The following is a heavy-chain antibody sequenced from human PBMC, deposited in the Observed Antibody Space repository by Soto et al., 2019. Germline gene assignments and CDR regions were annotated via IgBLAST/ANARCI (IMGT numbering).Heavy chain of an antibody. J-gene: IGHJ5*02. CDR2: IFSNDEK. CDR1: GFSLSNAGLG. CDR3: ASTYSSSWYLFDP. D-gene: IGHD6-13*01. Sequence: QVTVKESGPVLVKPTETLTLTCTVSGFSLSNAGLGVSWIRQPPGKALEWLAHIFSNDEKSYRTSLKSRLTLSKDTSKSQVVIIMTNMDPVDTATYYCASTYSSSWYLFDPWGQGTLVTVSS. V-gene: IGHV2-26*04.